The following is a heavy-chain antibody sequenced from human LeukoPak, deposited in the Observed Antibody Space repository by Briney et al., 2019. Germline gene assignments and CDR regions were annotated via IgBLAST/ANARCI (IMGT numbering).Heavy chain of an antibody. CDR2: LHDSGTS. CDR1: GGSLSSYF. V-gene: IGHV4-59*01. CDR3: ARSRGGFGDYGSWFDP. J-gene: IGHJ5*02. D-gene: IGHD4-17*01. Sequence: SETLSPTCTVSGGSLSSYFWNWIRQPPGKGLEWIGYLHDSGTSNYNPSLKSRVTIALDTSKNQFSLKLTSVTAADTAIYYCARSRGGFGDYGSWFDPWGQGTLVIVSS.